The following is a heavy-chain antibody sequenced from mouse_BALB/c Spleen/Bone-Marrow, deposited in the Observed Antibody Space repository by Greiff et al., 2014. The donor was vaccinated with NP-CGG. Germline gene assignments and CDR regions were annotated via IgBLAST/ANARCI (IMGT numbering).Heavy chain of an antibody. V-gene: IGHV1-7*01. CDR1: GYTFTNYW. D-gene: IGHD1-1*01. J-gene: IGHJ2*01. CDR2: INPSTGYT. CDR3: ARIYYYGRDY. Sequence: QVQLQQSGAELAKPGASVKMSRKASGYTFTNYWMHWVKQRPGQGLEWIGYINPSTGYTEYNQKFKDKATLTADKSSSTAYMQLSSLTSEDSAVYYCARIYYYGRDYWGQGTTLTVSS.